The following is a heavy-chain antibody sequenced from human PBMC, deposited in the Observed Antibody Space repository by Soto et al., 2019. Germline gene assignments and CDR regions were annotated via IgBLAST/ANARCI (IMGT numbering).Heavy chain of an antibody. J-gene: IGHJ4*02. D-gene: IGHD6-19*01. CDR1: GFTFTSYA. V-gene: IGHV3-23*01. CDR3: TTDRFLKKVAGTSSAEGTDY. Sequence: PGRSLRLSCAASGFTFTSYAMTWVAQCPGKAREGVSAISGSGGSTYYADSVKGRFTISRDNSKNTLYLQMNSLRAEDTAVYYCTTDRFLKKVAGTSSAEGTDYWGQGTLVTVSS. CDR2: ISGSGGST.